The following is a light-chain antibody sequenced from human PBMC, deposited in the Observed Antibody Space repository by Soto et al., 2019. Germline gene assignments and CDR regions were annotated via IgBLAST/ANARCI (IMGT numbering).Light chain of an antibody. CDR3: ETWDSNTRV. Sequence: QLVLTQSSSASASLGSSVKLTCTLSSGHSSYIIAWHQQQPGKAPRYLMKLEGSGSYNKGSGVPDRFSCSRSVADRYLTISNLQSEDEADYYCETWDSNTRVFGGGTQLTVL. CDR1: SGHSSYI. J-gene: IGLJ3*02. V-gene: IGLV4-60*03. CDR2: LEGSGSY.